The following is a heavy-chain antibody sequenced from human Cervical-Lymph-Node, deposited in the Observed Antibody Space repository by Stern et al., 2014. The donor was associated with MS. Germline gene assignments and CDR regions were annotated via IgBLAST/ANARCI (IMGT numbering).Heavy chain of an antibody. CDR3: ARDRSSNYYYGLDV. V-gene: IGHV3-21*01. J-gene: IGHJ6*02. CDR1: GLTFSSNY. CDR2: ISSSSGYI. Sequence: EVQLEESGGGLVKPGGSLSLSCSASGLTFSSNYMNWVRQAPGKGLEWVASISSSSGYIYYADSVKGRFTISRDNAKNSLYLQMNSLRIEDTAVYYCARDRSSNYYYGLDVWGQGTTVTVSS. D-gene: IGHD4-11*01.